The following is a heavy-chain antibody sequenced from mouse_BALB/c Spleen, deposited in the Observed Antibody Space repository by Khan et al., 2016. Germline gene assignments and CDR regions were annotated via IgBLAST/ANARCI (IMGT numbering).Heavy chain of an antibody. V-gene: IGHV1S137*01. CDR2: ISTYSGNT. J-gene: IGHJ2*01. D-gene: IGHD2-14*01. CDR3: AARPTDRHGVFDD. CDR1: GYTFTDYA. Sequence: QVQLKESGPELVRPGVSVKISCKGSGYTFTDYAMHWVKQSHAKSLEWIGVISTYSGNTNYNQKFKGKATMSVDKSSSTAYMELARLTSEDSAIXYCAARPTDRHGVFDDWGQGTTLTVSS.